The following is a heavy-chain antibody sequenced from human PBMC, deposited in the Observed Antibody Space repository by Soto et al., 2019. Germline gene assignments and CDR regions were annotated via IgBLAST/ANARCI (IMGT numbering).Heavy chain of an antibody. Sequence: QVQLVESGGGVVQPWRSLRLSCAASGFTFSSYGIHWVRQAPGKGLEWVAVIWYDGSNKYYADSVKGRFTISRDNSKNTLYLQMNSLRAEDTAVYYCERAAVGVAATSPCNWFDPWGQGTLVTVSS. D-gene: IGHD2-15*01. CDR3: ERAAVGVAATSPCNWFDP. CDR2: IWYDGSNK. CDR1: GFTFSSYG. V-gene: IGHV3-33*01. J-gene: IGHJ5*02.